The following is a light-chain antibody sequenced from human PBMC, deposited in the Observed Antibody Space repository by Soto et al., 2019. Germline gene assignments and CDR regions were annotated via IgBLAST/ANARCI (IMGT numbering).Light chain of an antibody. J-gene: IGLJ2*01. CDR1: SSSIGSNT. CDR3: ATWDDSLNGPV. V-gene: IGLV1-44*01. Sequence: QSVLTQPPSASGTPGQRVAISCSGSSSSIGSNTVSWYQQLPRTAPKLLIYSNNQRPSGVPDRFSGSVSGTSASLAISGLQSEYEADYYCATWDDSLNGPVFGGGTKLTVL. CDR2: SNN.